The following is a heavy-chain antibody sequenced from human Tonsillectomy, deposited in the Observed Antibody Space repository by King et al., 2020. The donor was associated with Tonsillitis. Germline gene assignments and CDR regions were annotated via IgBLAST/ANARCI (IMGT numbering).Heavy chain of an antibody. V-gene: IGHV1-2*04. CDR3: ARASYDFWSGYGGSMDV. D-gene: IGHD3-3*01. Sequence: VQLVESGAEVKKPGASVKVSCKASGYTFTGYYMHWVRQAPGQGLEWMGWINPNSGGTNYAQKFQGWGTMTRDTSISTAYMELSRLRSDDTAVYYCARASYDFWSGYGGSMDVWGKGTTVTVSS. CDR1: GYTFTGYY. J-gene: IGHJ6*03. CDR2: INPNSGGT.